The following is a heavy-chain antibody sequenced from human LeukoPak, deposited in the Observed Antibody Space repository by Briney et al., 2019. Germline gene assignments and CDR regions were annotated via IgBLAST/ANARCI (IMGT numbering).Heavy chain of an antibody. CDR2: KSYDGSNK. CDR1: GFTFSSYG. D-gene: IGHD1-26*01. V-gene: IGHV3-30*18. Sequence: GGSLRLSCAASGFTFSSYGMHWVRQAPGKGLEWVAVKSYDGSNKYYADSVKGRFTISRDNSKNTLYLQMNSLRAEDTAVYYCAKDRMGAYIDYWGQGTLVTASS. CDR3: AKDRMGAYIDY. J-gene: IGHJ4*02.